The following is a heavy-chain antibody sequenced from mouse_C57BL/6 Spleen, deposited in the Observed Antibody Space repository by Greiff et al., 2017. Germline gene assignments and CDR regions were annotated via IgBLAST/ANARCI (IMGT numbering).Heavy chain of an antibody. CDR1: GFTFSSYG. CDR2: IISGGSST. CDR3: ARPYSNDAMDY. J-gene: IGHJ4*01. D-gene: IGHD2-5*01. Sequence: EVKLVESGGDLVKPGGSLKLSCAASGFTFSSYGMSWVRQTPDKRLEWVATIISGGSSTYYPDSVTGRFTISRDNAKNTLYLQMSSLKSEDTAMYYCARPYSNDAMDYWGQGTSVTVSS. V-gene: IGHV5-6*01.